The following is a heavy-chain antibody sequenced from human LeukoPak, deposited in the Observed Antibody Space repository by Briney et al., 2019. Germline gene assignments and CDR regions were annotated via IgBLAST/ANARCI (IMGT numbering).Heavy chain of an antibody. V-gene: IGHV3-43D*03. D-gene: IGHD5-18*01. Sequence: PGESLRLSCAVSGFTFHDYAIHWVRQAPGKGLEWLSLITWDGSVTHYADSVKGRLTVSRDNGRNSLYLQMSSLRPEDTALYYCAKDRLGYTYGYIDYWGQGTLVTVSS. J-gene: IGHJ4*02. CDR1: GFTFHDYA. CDR3: AKDRLGYTYGYIDY. CDR2: ITWDGSVT.